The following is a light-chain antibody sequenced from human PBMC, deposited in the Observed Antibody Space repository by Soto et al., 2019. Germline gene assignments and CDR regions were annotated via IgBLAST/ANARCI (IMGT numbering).Light chain of an antibody. Sequence: DIQMTQSPSSLSASVGDRVTITCRASQGISNYLAWYQQKPGKVPKLLIYAASGLHSGVPSRFIGSGSGTDFTLTISSLQPDDAAPYYCQKYVNAPKTFGQGTKVEIK. CDR2: AAS. CDR3: QKYVNAPKT. V-gene: IGKV1-27*01. J-gene: IGKJ2*01. CDR1: QGISNY.